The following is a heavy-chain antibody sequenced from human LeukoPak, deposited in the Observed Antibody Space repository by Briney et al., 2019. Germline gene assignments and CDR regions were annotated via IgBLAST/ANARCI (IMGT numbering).Heavy chain of an antibody. CDR3: AAWMTTTTY. CDR1: GFTFSTYW. CDR2: MNEDGSVR. J-gene: IGHJ1*01. D-gene: IGHD5-12*01. V-gene: IGHV3-7*02. Sequence: GGSLRLSCVASGFTFSTYWMNWVRQAPGEGLEWVANMNEDGSVRRYVDSVKGRFTISRDNAKSSLYLQMNSLRAEDTAVYFCAAWMTTTTYWGQGTPVTVSS.